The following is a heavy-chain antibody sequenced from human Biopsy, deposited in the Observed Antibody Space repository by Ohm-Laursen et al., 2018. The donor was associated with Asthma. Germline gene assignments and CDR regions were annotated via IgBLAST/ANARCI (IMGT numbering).Heavy chain of an antibody. Sequence: SLRLSCAASGFTFSIYDIHWVRQAPGKGLEWVAVISYDGGNKFYGDSVKGRFTLSRDNPMKRLYLQMSSLTAEDTAVYYCASRGGDFWSGYYMDYWGQGTLVTVSS. J-gene: IGHJ4*02. V-gene: IGHV3-30*03. D-gene: IGHD3-3*01. CDR1: GFTFSIYD. CDR2: ISYDGGNK. CDR3: ASRGGDFWSGYYMDY.